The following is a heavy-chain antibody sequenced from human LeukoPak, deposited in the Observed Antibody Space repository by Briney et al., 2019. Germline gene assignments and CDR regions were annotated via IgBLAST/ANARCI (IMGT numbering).Heavy chain of an antibody. CDR1: GGTFSSCA. CDR3: ARSGIAVYWFDP. CDR2: IIPIFGTA. Sequence: GASVKVSCKASGGTFSSCAISWVRQAPGQGLEWMGGIIPIFGTANYAQKFQGRVTITTDESTSTAYMELSSLRSEDTAVYYCARSGIAVYWFDPSGQGTLVTVSS. V-gene: IGHV1-69*05. D-gene: IGHD6-19*01. J-gene: IGHJ5*02.